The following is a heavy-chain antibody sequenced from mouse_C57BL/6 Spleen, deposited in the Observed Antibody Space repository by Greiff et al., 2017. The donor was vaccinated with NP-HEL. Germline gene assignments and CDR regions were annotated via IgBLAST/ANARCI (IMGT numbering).Heavy chain of an antibody. D-gene: IGHD2-4*01. Sequence: EVLLVESGGGLVQPGGSMKLSCVASGFTFSNYWMNWVRQSPEKGLEWVAQIRLKSDNYATHYAVSVKGRFTISRDDSKSSVYLQMNNLRAEDTGIYYCTAYYDYVDYAMDYWGQGTSVTVSS. CDR1: GFTFSNYW. V-gene: IGHV6-3*01. CDR2: IRLKSDNYAT. CDR3: TAYYDYVDYAMDY. J-gene: IGHJ4*01.